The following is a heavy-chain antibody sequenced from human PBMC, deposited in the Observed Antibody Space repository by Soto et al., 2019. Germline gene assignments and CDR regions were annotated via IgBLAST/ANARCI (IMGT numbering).Heavy chain of an antibody. CDR2: TYYRSKWYN. Sequence: PSQTLSLTCAISGDSVSSNSAAWNWIRQSPSRGLEWLGRTYYRSKWYNDYAVSVKSRITINPDTSKNQFSLQLNSVTPEDTAVYYCAHETFITGTTYYYYYGMDVWGQGTTVTV. CDR1: GDSVSSNSAA. J-gene: IGHJ6*02. CDR3: AHETFITGTTYYYYYGMDV. D-gene: IGHD1-20*01. V-gene: IGHV6-1*01.